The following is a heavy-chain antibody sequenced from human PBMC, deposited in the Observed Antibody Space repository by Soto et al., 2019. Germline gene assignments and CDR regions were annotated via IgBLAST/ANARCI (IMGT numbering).Heavy chain of an antibody. D-gene: IGHD3-10*01. Sequence: QVQLQQWGAGLLKPSETLSLTCAVYGGSFSGYQWSWIRQTPGKGLEWIGEINDSGNINYNPSLKRRVTILGDTAKKQISLKLSSVTAADTAVYYCARGLILWFGELSRRGGYYYDMDVWGKGTTVTVSS. CDR1: GGSFSGYQ. V-gene: IGHV4-34*01. J-gene: IGHJ6*03. CDR3: ARGLILWFGELSRRGGYYYDMDV. CDR2: INDSGNI.